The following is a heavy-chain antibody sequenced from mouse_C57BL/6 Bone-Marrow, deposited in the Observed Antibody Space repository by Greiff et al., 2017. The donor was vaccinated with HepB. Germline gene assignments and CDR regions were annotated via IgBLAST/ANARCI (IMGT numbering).Heavy chain of an antibody. J-gene: IGHJ3*01. CDR2: IYPRDGTS. Sequence: VQLQQSGPELVKPGTSVKLSCKASGYTFTNYDINWMKQRPGQGLEWIGWIYPRDGTSKYNEKFKGKATLTVDTSSSTTYMEFHSLTSEDSAVYCCARGGTAQALFAYWGQGTLVTVSA. V-gene: IGHV1-85*01. CDR1: GYTFTNYD. D-gene: IGHD3-2*02. CDR3: ARGGTAQALFAY.